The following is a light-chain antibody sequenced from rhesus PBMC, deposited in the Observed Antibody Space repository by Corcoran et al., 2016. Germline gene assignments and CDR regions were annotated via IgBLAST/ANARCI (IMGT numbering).Light chain of an antibody. J-gene: IGKJ2*01. V-gene: IGKV1-22*01. CDR2: KAS. CDR1: QSISSW. CDR3: LQYYSSPYS. Sequence: DIQMTQSPSSLSASVGDTVTITCRASQSISSWLDWYQKKPGKAPNHLIYKASSLQSGVPSRFSGSGSGTDFTLTSSSLQPEDFATYYCLQYYSSPYSFGQGTKVGIK.